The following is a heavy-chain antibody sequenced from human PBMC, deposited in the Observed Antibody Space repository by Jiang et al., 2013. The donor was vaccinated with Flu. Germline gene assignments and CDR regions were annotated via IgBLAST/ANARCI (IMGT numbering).Heavy chain of an antibody. CDR2: VIPIFGTS. D-gene: IGHD5-18*01. J-gene: IGHJ4*02. CDR3: ARGVGGYSYGYILY. V-gene: IGHV1-69*01. Sequence: ITWVRTGPSGKGLSGWGGVIPIFGTSDYAQRFQGRVTIIADDSTNTAYMELSSLRSEDTAVYYCARGVGGYSYGYILYWGQGTLVTVSS.